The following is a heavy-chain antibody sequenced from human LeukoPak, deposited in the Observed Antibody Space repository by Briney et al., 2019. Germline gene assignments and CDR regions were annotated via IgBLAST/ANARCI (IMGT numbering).Heavy chain of an antibody. D-gene: IGHD1-26*01. J-gene: IGHJ6*03. Sequence: PGGSLRLSCAASGFTFSSYGMHWVRQAPGKGLEWVAFILFNGGIKYYADSVKGRFTISRDNFKNTLYLEMKSLRTEDTAVYKCAKVGRDSGTYYMDVWGKGTTVTISS. CDR1: GFTFSSYG. V-gene: IGHV3-30*02. CDR3: AKVGRDSGTYYMDV. CDR2: ILFNGGIK.